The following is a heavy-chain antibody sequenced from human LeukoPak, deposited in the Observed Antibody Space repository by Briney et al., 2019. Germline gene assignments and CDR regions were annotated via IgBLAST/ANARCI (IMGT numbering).Heavy chain of an antibody. Sequence: GGSLRLSCAASGFTFSSYSMNWVRQAPGKGLEWVSSISSSSSYIYYADSVKGRFTISRDNAKNSLYLQMNSLRAEDTAVYYCARRVWSSAMGDWFDSWGQGTLVTVSS. J-gene: IGHJ5*01. D-gene: IGHD4/OR15-4a*01. CDR2: ISSSSSYI. V-gene: IGHV3-21*01. CDR1: GFTFSSYS. CDR3: ARRVWSSAMGDWFDS.